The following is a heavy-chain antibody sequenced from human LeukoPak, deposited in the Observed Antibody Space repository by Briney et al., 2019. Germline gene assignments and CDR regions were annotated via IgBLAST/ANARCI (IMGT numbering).Heavy chain of an antibody. CDR1: GGSISSYY. D-gene: IGHD4-17*01. V-gene: IGHV4-59*01. J-gene: IGHJ6*03. CDR3: ARGTAALYYYYMDV. CDR2: IYYSGST. Sequence: PSETLSLTCTVSGGSISSYYWSWIRQPPGKGLEWIGYIYYSGSTNYNPSLKSRVTISVDTSKNQFSLKLSSVTAADTAVYYCARGTAALYYYYMDVWGKGTTVTVS.